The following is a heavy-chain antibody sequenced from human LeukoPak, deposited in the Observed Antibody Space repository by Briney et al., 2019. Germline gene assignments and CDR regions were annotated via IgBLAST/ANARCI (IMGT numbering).Heavy chain of an antibody. CDR2: IIPIFGTA. CDR3: ARVFTTVRGAFDP. V-gene: IGHV1-69*13. J-gene: IGHJ5*02. D-gene: IGHD3-10*01. Sequence: SVKVSCKASGGTFSSYAISWVRQAPGQGLEWMGGIIPIFGTANYAQKFQGRVTITADESTSTAYMELSSLRSEDTAVYYRARVFTTVRGAFDPWGQGTLVTVSS. CDR1: GGTFSSYA.